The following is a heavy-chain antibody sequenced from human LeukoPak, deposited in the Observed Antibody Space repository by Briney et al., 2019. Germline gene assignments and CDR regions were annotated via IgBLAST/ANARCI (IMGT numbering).Heavy chain of an antibody. J-gene: IGHJ6*02. CDR1: GFTFSSAW. CDR2: INSDGSSA. V-gene: IGHV3-74*01. CDR3: TRDYSYAVAV. Sequence: GGSLRLSCAASGFTFSSAWMHWVRQTPGKGLVWVSRINSDGSSANYADSVKRRFTISRDNAKNMVNLQMNSLRAEDTAIYYCTRDYSYAVAVWGQGTTVTVSS. D-gene: IGHD2-21*01.